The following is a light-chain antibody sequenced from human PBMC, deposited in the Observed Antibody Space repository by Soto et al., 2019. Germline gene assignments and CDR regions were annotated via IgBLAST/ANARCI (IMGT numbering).Light chain of an antibody. CDR3: CSYAGRPRYV. CDR1: SSDVGTYNY. J-gene: IGLJ1*01. Sequence: QSALTQPRSVSGSPGQSVTISCTGTSSDVGTYNYVSWYQQHPGKAPKVMIYDVSERPSGVPDRFSGSKSGNTASLTISGLQAEDEADYYCCSYAGRPRYVVGTGTKLTVL. V-gene: IGLV2-11*01. CDR2: DVS.